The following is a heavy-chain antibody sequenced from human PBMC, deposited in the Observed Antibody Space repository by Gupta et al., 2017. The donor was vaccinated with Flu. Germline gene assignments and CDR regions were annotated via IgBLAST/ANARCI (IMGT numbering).Heavy chain of an antibody. CDR2: FSQRGAT. CDR3: ARGHWDK. D-gene: IGHD1-26*01. Sequence: EVQLVESGGGLVQPGGSLRLSCAISGFTFNTYEMGWVRQARGRGLEWIAFFSQRGATYYTDPVRGRFSISRDTANNALYLQMSSLRDEDTAIYYCARGHWDKWGQGTPVTVSS. V-gene: IGHV3-48*03. J-gene: IGHJ4*02. CDR1: GFTFNTYE.